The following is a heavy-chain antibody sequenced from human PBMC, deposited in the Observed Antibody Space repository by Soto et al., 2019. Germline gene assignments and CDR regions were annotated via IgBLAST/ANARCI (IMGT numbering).Heavy chain of an antibody. CDR1: GCTLTELS. CDR2: FDPEDGET. V-gene: IGHV1-24*01. D-gene: IGHD3-22*01. J-gene: IGHJ4*02. CDR3: ATVQLFDYYDSSGYYY. Sequence: ASLKVSCKVSGCTLTELSMHWVRQAPGKGLEWMGGFDPEDGETIYAQKFQGRVTMTEDTSTDTAYMELSSLRSEDTAVYYCATVQLFDYYDSSGYYYWGQGTLVTVSS.